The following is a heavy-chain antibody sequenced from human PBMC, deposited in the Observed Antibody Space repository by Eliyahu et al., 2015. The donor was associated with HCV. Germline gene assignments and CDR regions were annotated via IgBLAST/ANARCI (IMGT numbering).Heavy chain of an antibody. Sequence: QVQLQQWGAGLLKPSETLSLTCAVYGGSFSGYYWSWIRQPPGKGLEWIGEINHSGSTNYNPSLKSRVTISVDTSKNQFSLKLSSVTAADTAVYYCARGGDSYGPYYYGMDVWGQGTTVTVSS. CDR2: INHSGST. J-gene: IGHJ6*02. CDR3: ARGGDSYGPYYYGMDV. D-gene: IGHD5-18*01. CDR1: GGSFSGYY. V-gene: IGHV4-34*01.